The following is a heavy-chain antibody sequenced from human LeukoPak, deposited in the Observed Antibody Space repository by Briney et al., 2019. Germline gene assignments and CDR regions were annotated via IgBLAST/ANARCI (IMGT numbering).Heavy chain of an antibody. Sequence: ASVKVSCKASGYTFTSYGISWVRQAPGQGLEWMGWISAYNGNTNYAQKLQGRVTMTTDTSTSTAYMELRSLRAEDTAVYYCARDLEIQLWDYYYGMDVWGQGTTVTVSS. CDR1: GYTFTSYG. CDR3: ARDLEIQLWDYYYGMDV. D-gene: IGHD5-18*01. J-gene: IGHJ6*02. V-gene: IGHV1-18*01. CDR2: ISAYNGNT.